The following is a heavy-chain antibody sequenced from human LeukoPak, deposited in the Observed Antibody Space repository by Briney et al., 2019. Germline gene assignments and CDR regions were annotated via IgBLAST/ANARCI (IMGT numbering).Heavy chain of an antibody. J-gene: IGHJ4*02. CDR3: ARTGIAVAGEPFDY. CDR2: IYYSGST. D-gene: IGHD6-19*01. CDR1: GGSISSYY. V-gene: IGHV4-59*01. Sequence: SETLSLTCTVSGGSISSYYWSWIRQPPGKGLELIGYIYYSGSTNYNPSLKSRVTISVDTSKNQFSLKLSSVTAADTAVYYCARTGIAVAGEPFDYWGQGTLVTVSS.